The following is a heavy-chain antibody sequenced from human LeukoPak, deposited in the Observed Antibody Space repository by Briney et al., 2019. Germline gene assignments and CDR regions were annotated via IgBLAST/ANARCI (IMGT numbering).Heavy chain of an antibody. CDR1: GGSISSSSYY. D-gene: IGHD3-10*01. V-gene: IGHV4-39*01. J-gene: IGHJ4*02. CDR3: ARHQAGSGSYYNRRLIDY. CDR2: IYYSGST. Sequence: PSETLSLTCTVSGGSISSSSYYWGWIRQPPGKGLEWIGSIYYSGSTYYNPSLKSRVTISVDTSKNQFSLKLSSVTAADTAVYYCARHQAGSGSYYNRRLIDYWGQGTLVTVSS.